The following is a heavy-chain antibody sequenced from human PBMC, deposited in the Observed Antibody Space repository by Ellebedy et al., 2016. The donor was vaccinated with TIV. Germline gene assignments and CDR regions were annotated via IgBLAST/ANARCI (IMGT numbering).Heavy chain of an antibody. J-gene: IGHJ4*02. CDR3: ARHFGHSLGY. Sequence: SETLSLTCAVSDDSISSPNWWSWVRQPPGKGLEWFGEISHGGDTNYNPSLRGRVTISLDKSKNQFSLKLNSVTAADTALYYCARHFGHSLGYWGQGTLVTVSS. CDR1: DDSISSPNW. V-gene: IGHV4-4*02. D-gene: IGHD5-18*01. CDR2: ISHGGDT.